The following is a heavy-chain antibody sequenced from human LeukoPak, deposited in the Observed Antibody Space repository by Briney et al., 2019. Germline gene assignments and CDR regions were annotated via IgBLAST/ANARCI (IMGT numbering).Heavy chain of an antibody. V-gene: IGHV1-8*01. Sequence: ASVKVSCKASGYTFTSYDINWVRQAPGQGLEWMGWMNPNSGNTGYAQKFQGRVTMTRNTSISTAYMELSSLRSEDTAVYYCARGLWFGELQSWFDPWGQGTLVTVSS. J-gene: IGHJ5*02. D-gene: IGHD3-10*01. CDR3: ARGLWFGELQSWFDP. CDR2: MNPNSGNT. CDR1: GYTFTSYD.